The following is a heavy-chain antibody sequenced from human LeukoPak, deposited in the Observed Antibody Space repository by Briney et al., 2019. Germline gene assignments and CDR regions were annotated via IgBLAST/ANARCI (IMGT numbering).Heavy chain of an antibody. J-gene: IGHJ4*02. CDR3: ARTLHMVYSYGPIY. V-gene: IGHV3-48*03. Sequence: PGGSLRLSCAASGFTFSSYAMTWVRQAPGKGLEWVSYISSSGSTIYYADSVKGRFTISRDNAKNSLYLQMNSLRAEDTAVYYCARTLHMVYSYGPIYWGQGTLVTVSS. CDR2: ISSSGSTI. D-gene: IGHD5-18*01. CDR1: GFTFSSYA.